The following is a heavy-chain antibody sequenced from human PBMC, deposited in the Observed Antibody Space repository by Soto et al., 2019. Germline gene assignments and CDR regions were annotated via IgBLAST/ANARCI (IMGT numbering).Heavy chain of an antibody. D-gene: IGHD3-22*01. CDR1: GFTFSSYA. CDR3: ARDGGSITMIVVVTYYFDY. V-gene: IGHV3-30-3*01. Sequence: GGSLRLSCAASGFTFSSYAMHWVRQAPGKGLEWVAVISYDGSNKYYADSVKGRFTISRDNSKNTLYLQMNSLRAEDTAVYYCARDGGSITMIVVVTYYFDYWGQGTLVTVSS. J-gene: IGHJ4*02. CDR2: ISYDGSNK.